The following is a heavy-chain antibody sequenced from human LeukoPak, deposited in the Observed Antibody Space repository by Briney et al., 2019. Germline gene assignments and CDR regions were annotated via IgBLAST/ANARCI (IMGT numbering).Heavy chain of an antibody. CDR2: ASGSGVT. D-gene: IGHD3-22*01. J-gene: IGHJ4*02. Sequence: GGSLRLSCAASGFTFNMYAISWVRQAPGKGLEWVSAASGSGVTFYADSVRGRFTISRDNSRNTVYLEMNSLSAEDTAVYFCAKDGPDNYDRARPPPDYWGQGTLVTVSS. CDR1: GFTFNMYA. V-gene: IGHV3-23*01. CDR3: AKDGPDNYDRARPPPDY.